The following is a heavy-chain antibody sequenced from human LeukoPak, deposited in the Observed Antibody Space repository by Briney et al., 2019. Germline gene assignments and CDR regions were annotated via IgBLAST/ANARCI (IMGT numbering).Heavy chain of an antibody. D-gene: IGHD2-2*01. CDR2: IIPILGIA. V-gene: IGHV1-69*02. CDR3: ASPRALYCSSTSCQTANGAFDI. CDR1: RGTFSSYT. Sequence: SVKVSCKASRGTFSSYTISWVRQAPGQGLEWMGRIIPILGIANYAQKFQGRVTITADKSTSTAYMELSSLRSEDTAVYYCASPRALYCSSTSCQTANGAFDIWGQGTMVTVSS. J-gene: IGHJ3*02.